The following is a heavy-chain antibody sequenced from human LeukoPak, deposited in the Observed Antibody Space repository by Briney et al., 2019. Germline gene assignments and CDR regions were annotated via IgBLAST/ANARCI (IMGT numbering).Heavy chain of an antibody. J-gene: IGHJ4*02. V-gene: IGHV1-8*01. CDR2: VNPKSGKT. Sequence: ASVKVSCKASGYTFTSSDINWVRQAPGQGLEWMGWVNPKSGKTGSARKFQGRVAMTKNISISTAYIEVSNLAYEDTATYYCARGRPGLASAGTYDFWGQGTLITVSS. CDR3: ARGRPGLASAGTYDF. D-gene: IGHD6-13*01. CDR1: GYTFTSSD.